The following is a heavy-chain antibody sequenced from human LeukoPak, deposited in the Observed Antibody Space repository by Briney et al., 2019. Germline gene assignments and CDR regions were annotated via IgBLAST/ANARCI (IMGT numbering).Heavy chain of an antibody. V-gene: IGHV3-7*01. J-gene: IGHJ4*02. D-gene: IGHD3-10*01. CDR3: ARDGHSSGSFDY. Sequence: GGSLRLSCAASELTFSGYWMNWVRQAPGKGLQWVGNISQDGGQTHYSDSVKGRFTISRDNAKRSLYLQMNSLRPEDTAVYYCARDGHSSGSFDYWGQGTLVTVSS. CDR2: ISQDGGQT. CDR1: ELTFSGYW.